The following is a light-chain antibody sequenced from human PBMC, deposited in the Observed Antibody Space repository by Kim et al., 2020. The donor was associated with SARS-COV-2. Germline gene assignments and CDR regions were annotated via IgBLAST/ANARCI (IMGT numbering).Light chain of an antibody. J-gene: IGKJ4*01. CDR1: QSLSNS. V-gene: IGKV3-15*01. Sequence: EIVMTQSPATLSASPGDRVTLSCRASQSLSNSLAWYQQKPGQAPRLLFYGVSTRATGIPARFSGSGSGAEFTLTISSLQSEDFAVYYCQQYNDWPLLTFGGGTKVDIK. CDR2: GVS. CDR3: QQYNDWPLLT.